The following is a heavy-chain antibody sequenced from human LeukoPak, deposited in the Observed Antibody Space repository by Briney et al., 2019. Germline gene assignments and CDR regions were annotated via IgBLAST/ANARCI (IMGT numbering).Heavy chain of an antibody. Sequence: ASVKVSCKASGYTFTGYYMHWVRQAPGQGLEWMGWINPNSGGTNYAQKFQGRVTMTRDTSISTAYMELSRLRSDDTAVYYCARASRRITIFGVRENGYWGQGTLVTVSS. V-gene: IGHV1-2*02. D-gene: IGHD3-3*01. J-gene: IGHJ4*02. CDR2: INPNSGGT. CDR3: ARASRRITIFGVRENGY. CDR1: GYTFTGYY.